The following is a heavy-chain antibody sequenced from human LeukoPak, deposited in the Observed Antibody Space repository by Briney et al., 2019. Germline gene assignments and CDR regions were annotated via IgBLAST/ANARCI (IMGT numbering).Heavy chain of an antibody. J-gene: IGHJ3*02. CDR2: ISSSSSYI. D-gene: IGHD2-2*01. V-gene: IGHV3-21*01. CDR3: ASYCSSTSCYSPFDAFDI. CDR1: GFIFSSYS. Sequence: GGSLRLSCAASGFIFSSYSMNWVRQAPGKGLEWVSSISSSSSYIYYADSVKGRFTISRDNAKNSLYLQTNSLRAEDTAVYYCASYCSSTSCYSPFDAFDIWGQGTMVTVSS.